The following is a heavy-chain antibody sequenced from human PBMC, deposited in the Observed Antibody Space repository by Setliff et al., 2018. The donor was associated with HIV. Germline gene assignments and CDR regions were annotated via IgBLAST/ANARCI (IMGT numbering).Heavy chain of an antibody. Sequence: GGSLRLSCTASGFTFSKAWMSWVRQAPGKGLEWVANIKQDGSEKYYVDSVKGRFTISRDDAKNSLFLQIHSLRAEDTAVYFCVREWSAFDIWGQGTMVT. CDR1: GFTFSKAW. CDR2: IKQDGSEK. D-gene: IGHD3-3*01. CDR3: VREWSAFDI. V-gene: IGHV3-7*01. J-gene: IGHJ3*02.